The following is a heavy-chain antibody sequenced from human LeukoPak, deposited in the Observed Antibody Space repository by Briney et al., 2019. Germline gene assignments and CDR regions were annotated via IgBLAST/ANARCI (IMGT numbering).Heavy chain of an antibody. D-gene: IGHD3-16*01. J-gene: IGHJ6*03. CDR1: GFTFSSYG. CDR2: ISGSGGST. CDR3: AKTTVEGLGTYYYYYYMDV. V-gene: IGHV3-23*01. Sequence: GGSLRLSCAASGFTFSSYGMSWVRQAPGKGLEWVSAISGSGGSTYYADSVKGRFTISRDNSKNTLYLQMNSLRAEDTAVYYCAKTTVEGLGTYYYYYYMDVWGKGTTVTVSS.